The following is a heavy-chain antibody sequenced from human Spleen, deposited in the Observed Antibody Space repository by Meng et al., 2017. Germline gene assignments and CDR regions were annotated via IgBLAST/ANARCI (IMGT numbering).Heavy chain of an antibody. J-gene: IGHJ5*02. V-gene: IGHV4-34*01. CDR1: GGSFSGYY. D-gene: IGHD6-19*01. CDR2: INHSGST. Sequence: QVPLPQGGAGLLKPSETLSLTCAVYGGSFSGYYWSWIRQPPGKGLEWIGEINHSGSTNYNPSLKSRVTISVDTSKNQFSLKLSSVTAADTAVYYCARGWWLATSNSNWFDPWGQGTLVTVAS. CDR3: ARGWWLATSNSNWFDP.